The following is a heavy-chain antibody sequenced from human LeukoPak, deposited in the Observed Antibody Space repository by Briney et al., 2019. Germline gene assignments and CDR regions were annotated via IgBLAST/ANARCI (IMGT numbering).Heavy chain of an antibody. J-gene: IGHJ4*02. Sequence: PSETLSLTCTVSGGSISSYYWSWIRQPPGKGLEWIGYIYYSGSTNYNPSLKSRVTISVDTSKNQFSLKLSSVTAADTAVYYCARGPAYYDILTGYYGLDYWGQGTLVTVSS. V-gene: IGHV4-59*01. CDR1: GGSISSYY. CDR3: ARGPAYYDILTGYYGLDY. CDR2: IYYSGST. D-gene: IGHD3-9*01.